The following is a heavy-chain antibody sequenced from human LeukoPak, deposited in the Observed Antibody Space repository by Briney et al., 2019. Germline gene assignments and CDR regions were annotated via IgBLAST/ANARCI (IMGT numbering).Heavy chain of an antibody. Sequence: NPSQTLSLTCTVSGGSISSGSYYWSWIRQPPGKGLEWIGEIKHSGSTNYNPSLKSRVTISVDTSKNQFSLKLSSVTAADTAVYYCARRIYYGSESDWYFDLWGRGTLVTVSS. CDR1: GGSISSGSYY. CDR3: ARRIYYGSESDWYFDL. CDR2: IKHSGST. D-gene: IGHD3-10*01. V-gene: IGHV4-31*03. J-gene: IGHJ2*01.